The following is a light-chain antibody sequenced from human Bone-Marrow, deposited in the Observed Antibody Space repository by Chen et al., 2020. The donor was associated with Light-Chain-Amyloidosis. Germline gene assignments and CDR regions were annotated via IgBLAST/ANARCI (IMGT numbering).Light chain of an antibody. Sequence: EIVFPQSPGTLSLSPGEGANLSCRASQTISSNYLTWYQQKFGPAPRLLIYGSSSRATGIPDRFGGSGSGTDFTRTINRLGPEGVARYYCQEYGSSPLTFGGGTKVEIK. CDR2: GSS. J-gene: IGKJ4*01. CDR3: QEYGSSPLT. CDR1: QTISSNY. V-gene: IGKV3-20*01.